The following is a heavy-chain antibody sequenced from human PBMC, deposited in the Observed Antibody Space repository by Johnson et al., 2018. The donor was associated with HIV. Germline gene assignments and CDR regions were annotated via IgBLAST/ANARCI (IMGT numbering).Heavy chain of an antibody. CDR1: GFTFSSYA. V-gene: IGHV3-30-3*01. CDR2: ISYDGSNK. Sequence: QVQLVESGGGVVQPGRSLRLSCAASGFTFSSYAMHWVRQAPGKGLEWVAVISYDGSNKYYADSVKGRFTISRDNSKNTLYLQMNSLRAEDTAVYYCARSNLDYYDSSANDAFDIWGQGTMVTVSS. J-gene: IGHJ3*02. CDR3: ARSNLDYYDSSANDAFDI. D-gene: IGHD3-22*01.